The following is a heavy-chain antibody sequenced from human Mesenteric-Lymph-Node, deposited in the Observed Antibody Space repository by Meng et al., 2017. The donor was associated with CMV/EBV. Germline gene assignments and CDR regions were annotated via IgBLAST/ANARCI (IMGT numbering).Heavy chain of an antibody. CDR3: VKDETSGTFYSGGMDV. D-gene: IGHD2-15*01. Sequence: SLKISCAASGFRFHSYAMHWVRQAPGKGLEWVSGISCNSDTVGNADSVKGRFTISRDNAENSLYLQMSSLRPQDTAMYYCVKDETSGTFYSGGMDVWGQGTPVTVSS. J-gene: IGHJ6*02. V-gene: IGHV3-9*01. CDR1: GFRFHSYA. CDR2: ISCNSDTV.